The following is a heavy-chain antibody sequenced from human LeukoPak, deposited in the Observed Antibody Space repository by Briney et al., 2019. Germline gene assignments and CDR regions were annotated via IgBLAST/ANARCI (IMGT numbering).Heavy chain of an antibody. CDR1: GSALSKIS. CDR3: ATGAIVFDF. CDR2: VGHEDGTT. J-gene: IGHJ4*02. Sequence: ASVKVSCKVSGSALSKISIDWVRQAPGKGLEWMGTVGHEDGTTIHTQKFQGRFNMTVDTATDTAYMEMSSLMSEDTAMYYCATGAIVFDFWGQGTLVTVSS. D-gene: IGHD3-22*01. V-gene: IGHV1-24*01.